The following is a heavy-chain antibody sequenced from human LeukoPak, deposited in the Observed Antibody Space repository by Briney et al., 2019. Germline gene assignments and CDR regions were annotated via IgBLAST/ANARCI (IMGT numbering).Heavy chain of an antibody. CDR3: ARDRSYANYYYYGMDV. V-gene: IGHV4-31*03. CDR2: IYYSGST. Sequence: PSQTLSLTCTVSGGSISSGGYYWSWIRQHPGKGLEWIGYIYYSGSTYYNPSLKSRATISVDTSKNQFSLKLSSVTAADTAVYYCARDRSYANYYYYGMDVWGQGTTVTVSS. D-gene: IGHD2-2*01. CDR1: GGSISSGGYY. J-gene: IGHJ6*02.